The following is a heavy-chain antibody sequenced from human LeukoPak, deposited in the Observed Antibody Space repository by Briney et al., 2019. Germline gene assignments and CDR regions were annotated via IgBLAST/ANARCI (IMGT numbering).Heavy chain of an antibody. V-gene: IGHV3-30-3*02. D-gene: IGHD3-10*01. J-gene: IGHJ4*02. CDR1: EFTFSGYP. CDR3: AKIGLGDLFDY. CDR2: ISYDGSNK. Sequence: GGSLRLSSTASEFTFSGYPIHWVRQTPGKGLEWVAVISYDGSNKYYADSVKGRFTISRDNSKNTLYLQMNSLRAEDTAVYYCAKIGLGDLFDYWGQGTLVTVSS.